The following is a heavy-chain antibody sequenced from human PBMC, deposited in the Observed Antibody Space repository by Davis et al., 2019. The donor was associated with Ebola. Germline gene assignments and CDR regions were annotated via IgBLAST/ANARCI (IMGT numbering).Heavy chain of an antibody. D-gene: IGHD3-22*01. Sequence: GESLKISCAASGFTFSDYYMCWIRQAPGKGLEWVSYISSSSSYTGYADSVKGRFTVSRDNAKNSLYLQMNSLRAEDTAVYYCARNGYYYDSSGFPPLFDPWGQGTLVTVSS. J-gene: IGHJ5*02. V-gene: IGHV3-11*03. CDR3: ARNGYYYDSSGFPPLFDP. CDR1: GFTFSDYY. CDR2: ISSSSSYT.